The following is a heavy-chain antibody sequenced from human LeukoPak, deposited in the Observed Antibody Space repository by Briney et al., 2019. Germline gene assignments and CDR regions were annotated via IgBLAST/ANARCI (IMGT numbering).Heavy chain of an antibody. D-gene: IGHD6-13*01. CDR1: GGSISSGGYY. Sequence: SETLSLTCTVSGGSISSGGYYWSWIRQHPGKGLEWIGYIYYSGSTYYNPSLKSRVTISVDTSKNQFPLKLSSVTAADTAVYYCAREHSTPGYSSSWYGGWFDPWGQGTLVTVSS. CDR2: IYYSGST. CDR3: AREHSTPGYSSSWYGGWFDP. J-gene: IGHJ5*02. V-gene: IGHV4-31*03.